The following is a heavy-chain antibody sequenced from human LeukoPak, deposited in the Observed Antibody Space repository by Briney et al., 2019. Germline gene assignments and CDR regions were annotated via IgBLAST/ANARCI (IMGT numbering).Heavy chain of an antibody. J-gene: IGHJ4*02. CDR2: ISSSSI. V-gene: IGHV3-48*02. Sequence: GGSLRLSCAASGFTFSSFRMNWVRQAPGKGLEWVSCISSSSIYYADSVKGRFTISRDNAKNSLYLQMNSLRDEDTAVYYCARGSGLGDYWGQGTLVTVSS. CDR1: GFTFSSFR. D-gene: IGHD3-10*01. CDR3: ARGSGLGDY.